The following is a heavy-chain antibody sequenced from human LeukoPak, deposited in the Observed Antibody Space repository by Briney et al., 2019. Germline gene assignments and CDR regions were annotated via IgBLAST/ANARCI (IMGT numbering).Heavy chain of an antibody. J-gene: IGHJ6*02. CDR2: ISSSSSYI. V-gene: IGHV3-21*01. Sequence: GGSLRLSCAASGFTFSSYSMNWVRQAPGKGLEWVSSISSSSSYIYYADSVKGRFTISRDNAKNSLYLQMNSLRAEDTAVYYCARVMVRGVSYYYYGMDVWGQGTTVTVSS. D-gene: IGHD3-10*01. CDR3: ARVMVRGVSYYYYGMDV. CDR1: GFTFSSYS.